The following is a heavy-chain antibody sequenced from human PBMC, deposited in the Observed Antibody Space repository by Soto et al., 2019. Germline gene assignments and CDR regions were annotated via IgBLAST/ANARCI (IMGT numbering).Heavy chain of an antibody. V-gene: IGHV6-1*01. Sequence: PSQTLSLTCVISGDSVSNKNTAWNWIRQSPSGGLEWLGRTYYRSKWYNDYATSMKSRITISPDTSKNQFSLHLNSVTPEDTAVYFCARRFFDLGSAFDFWVQGTPVTVSS. CDR3: ARRFFDLGSAFDF. CDR1: GDSVSNKNTA. CDR2: TYYRSKWYN. D-gene: IGHD3-10*01. J-gene: IGHJ4*02.